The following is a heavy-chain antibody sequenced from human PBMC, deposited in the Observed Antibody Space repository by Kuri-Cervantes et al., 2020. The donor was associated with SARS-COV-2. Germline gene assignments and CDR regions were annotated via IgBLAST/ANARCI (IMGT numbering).Heavy chain of an antibody. D-gene: IGHD1-7*01. J-gene: IGHJ2*01. CDR2: TYYRSKWYN. CDR3: ARDPETSWYFDL. V-gene: IGHV6-1*01. CDR1: GDSVSSNSAA. Sequence: SETLSLTCAISGDSVSSNSAAWSWIRQPPSRGLEWLGRTYYRSKWYNDYAVSVKSRITINPDTSKNQFSLQLNSVTPEDTAVYYCARDPETSWYFDLWGRGTLVTVSS.